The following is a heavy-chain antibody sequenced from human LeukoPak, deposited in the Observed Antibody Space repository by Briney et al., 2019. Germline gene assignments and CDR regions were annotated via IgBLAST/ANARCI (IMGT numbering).Heavy chain of an antibody. J-gene: IGHJ6*03. D-gene: IGHD3-10*01. V-gene: IGHV3-7*01. CDR3: ARVGDYSYYYYYMDV. CDR2: IRKDGSEK. CDR1: GFTFSTYW. Sequence: GGSLRLSCAASGFTFSTYWMSWVRQAPGKGLEWLANIRKDGSEKYYVDSVKGRFTISRDNAKNSLYLQMNSLRAEDTAVYYCARVGDYSYYYYYMDVWGKGTTVTVS.